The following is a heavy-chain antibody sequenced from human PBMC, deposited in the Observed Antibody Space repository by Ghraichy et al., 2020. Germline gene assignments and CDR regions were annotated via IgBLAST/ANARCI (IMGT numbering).Heavy chain of an antibody. V-gene: IGHV1-69*13. CDR2: IIPIFGTA. CDR1: GGTFSSYA. J-gene: IGHJ3*02. CDR3: ARARWGWGPRNAFDI. Sequence: SVKVSCKASGGTFSSYAISWVRQAPGQGLEWMGGIIPIFGTANYAQKFQGRVTITADESTSTAYMELSSLRSEDTAVYYCARARWGWGPRNAFDIWGQGTMVTVSS. D-gene: IGHD7-27*01.